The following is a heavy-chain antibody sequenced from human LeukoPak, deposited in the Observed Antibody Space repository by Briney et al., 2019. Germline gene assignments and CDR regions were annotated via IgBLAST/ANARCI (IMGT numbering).Heavy chain of an antibody. CDR3: ARGPPYYYDSSGYYFGALDI. CDR1: GFTFSSYE. Sequence: GGSLRLSCAASGFTFSSYEMNWVRQAPGKGLEWVSYISSSGSTIYYADSVKGRFTLSRDNAKNSLYLQMNSLRAEDTAVYYCARGPPYYYDSSGYYFGALDIWGQGTMVTVSS. CDR2: ISSSGSTI. V-gene: IGHV3-48*03. J-gene: IGHJ3*02. D-gene: IGHD3-22*01.